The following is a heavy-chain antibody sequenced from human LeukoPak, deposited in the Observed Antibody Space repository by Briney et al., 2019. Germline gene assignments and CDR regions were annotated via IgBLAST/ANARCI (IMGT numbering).Heavy chain of an antibody. J-gene: IGHJ3*02. V-gene: IGHV4-59*01. Sequence: PSETLSLTCTVSGGSISSYYWSWIRQPPGKGLEWIGYIYYSGSTNYNPSLKSRVTISVDTSKNQFSLKLSSVTAADTAVYYCARDQRLRYFDWLDPGLAFDIWGQGTMVTVSS. CDR3: ARDQRLRYFDWLDPGLAFDI. D-gene: IGHD3-9*01. CDR2: IYYSGST. CDR1: GGSISSYY.